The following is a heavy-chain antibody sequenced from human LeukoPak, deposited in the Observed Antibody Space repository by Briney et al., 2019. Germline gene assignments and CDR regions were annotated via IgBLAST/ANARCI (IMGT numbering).Heavy chain of an antibody. CDR1: GFTFSNYW. V-gene: IGHV3-7*01. J-gene: IGHJ4*02. CDR2: IKQDGSEK. D-gene: IGHD1-26*01. CDR3: ARDGWYTGNFGY. Sequence: GGSLRLSCAASGFTFSNYWMSWVRQAPGKGLEWVANIKQDGSEKYYVDSVKGRFTISRDNAKNSLYLQMNSLSAEDTAVYYCARDGWYTGNFGYWGQGTLVTVSS.